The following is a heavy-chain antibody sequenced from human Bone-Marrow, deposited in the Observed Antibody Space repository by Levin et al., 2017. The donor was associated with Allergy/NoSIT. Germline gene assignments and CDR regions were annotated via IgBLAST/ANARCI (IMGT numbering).Heavy chain of an antibody. CDR3: ARDDIVLMVYANTDYYYYGMDV. V-gene: IGHV1-18*01. J-gene: IGHJ6*02. CDR2: ISAYNGNT. D-gene: IGHD2-8*01. Sequence: ASVKVSCKASGYTFTSYGISWVRQAPGQGLEWMGWISAYNGNTNYAQKLQGRVTMTTDTSTSTAYMELRSLRSDDTAVYYCARDDIVLMVYANTDYYYYGMDVWGQGTTVTVSS. CDR1: GYTFTSYG.